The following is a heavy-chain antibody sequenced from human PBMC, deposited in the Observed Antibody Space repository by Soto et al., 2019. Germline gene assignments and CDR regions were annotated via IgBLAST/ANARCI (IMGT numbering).Heavy chain of an antibody. D-gene: IGHD1-7*01. CDR2: IDPSDSYT. Sequence: PGESLKISCKGSGYSFTSYWISWVRQMPGKGLEWMGRIDPSDSYTNYSPSFQGHVTISADKSISTAYLQWSSLKASDTAMYYCARSRYNWNYVTGWDGMDVWGQGTTVTVSS. V-gene: IGHV5-10-1*01. CDR3: ARSRYNWNYVTGWDGMDV. CDR1: GYSFTSYW. J-gene: IGHJ6*02.